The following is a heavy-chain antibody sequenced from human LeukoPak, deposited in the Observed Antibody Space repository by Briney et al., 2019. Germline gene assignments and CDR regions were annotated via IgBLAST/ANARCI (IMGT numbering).Heavy chain of an antibody. V-gene: IGHV1-69*13. CDR3: ARDLMSGDSFELHWFDP. J-gene: IGHJ5*02. CDR1: GGTFSSYA. Sequence: SVKVSCKASGGTFSSYAISWVRRAPGQGLEWMGGIIPIFGTANYAQKFQGRVTITADESTSTAYMGLSSLRSEDTAQYCCARDLMSGDSFELHWFDPWGEGTLVTVSS. D-gene: IGHD1-26*01. CDR2: IIPIFGTA.